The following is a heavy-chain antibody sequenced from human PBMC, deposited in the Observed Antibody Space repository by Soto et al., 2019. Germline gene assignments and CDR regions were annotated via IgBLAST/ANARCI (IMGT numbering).Heavy chain of an antibody. Sequence: GGSLRLSCAASGFTFSSYAMSWVRQAPGKGLEWVSAISGSCGSTYYADSVKGRFTISRDNSKNTLYLQMNSLRAEDTAVYYCAKSSGGSGSYRLVYYFDYWGQGTLVTVSS. CDR1: GFTFSSYA. CDR2: ISGSCGST. D-gene: IGHD3-10*01. CDR3: AKSSGGSGSYRLVYYFDY. J-gene: IGHJ4*02. V-gene: IGHV3-23*01.